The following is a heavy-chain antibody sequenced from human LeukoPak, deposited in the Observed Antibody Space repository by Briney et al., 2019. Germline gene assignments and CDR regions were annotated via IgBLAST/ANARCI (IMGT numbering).Heavy chain of an antibody. D-gene: IGHD3-16*01. CDR2: IDSSGGYM. V-gene: IGHV3-21*01. J-gene: IGHJ4*02. Sequence: GGSLRLSCEASGFTFNTYSMNWARQAPGKGLEWVSSIDSSGGYMFYADSVNGRFTISRDNAKNSLYVQMNSLRAEDTALYYCARAPLHVVMYHYFDYWGQGTLVTVSS. CDR1: GFTFNTYS. CDR3: ARAPLHVVMYHYFDY.